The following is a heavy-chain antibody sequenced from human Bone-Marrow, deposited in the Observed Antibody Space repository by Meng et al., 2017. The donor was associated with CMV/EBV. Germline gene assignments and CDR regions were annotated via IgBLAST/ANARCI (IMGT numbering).Heavy chain of an antibody. CDR1: GFTFSSYA. Sequence: GESLKISCAASGFTFSSYAMSWVRQAPGKGLEWVSVIYSGGSSTYYADSVKGRFTISRDNSKNTLYLQMNSLRAEDTAVYYCAKGHSWNYEGYFDYWGQGTLVTVSS. CDR2: IYSGGSST. CDR3: AKGHSWNYEGYFDY. J-gene: IGHJ4*02. D-gene: IGHD1-7*01. V-gene: IGHV3-23*03.